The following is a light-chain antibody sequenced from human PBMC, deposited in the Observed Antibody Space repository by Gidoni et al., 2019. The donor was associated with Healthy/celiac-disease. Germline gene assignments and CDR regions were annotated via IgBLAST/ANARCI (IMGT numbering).Light chain of an antibody. V-gene: IGLV3-25*03. CDR2: KDS. Sequence: SYELTQPPSVSVSPGQTARITCSGDALPKQYAYWYQQKPGQAPVLVIYKDSERPSVIPERFSGSSSGTTVTLTISGVQAEDEADYYCQSADSSGFWVFGGGTKLTVL. CDR1: ALPKQY. CDR3: QSADSSGFWV. J-gene: IGLJ3*02.